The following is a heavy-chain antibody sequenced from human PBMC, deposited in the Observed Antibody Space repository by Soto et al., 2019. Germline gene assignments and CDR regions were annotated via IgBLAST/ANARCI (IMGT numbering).Heavy chain of an antibody. CDR3: ARGRSSSPKYYFDY. V-gene: IGHV1-2*04. D-gene: IGHD6-6*01. Sequence: ASVVSCKASGYTFTGYYMHWVRQAPGQGLEWMGWINPNSGGTNYAQKFQGWVTMTRDTSISTAYMELSRLRSDDTAVYYCARGRSSSPKYYFDYWGQGTLVTVSS. CDR2: INPNSGGT. J-gene: IGHJ4*02. CDR1: GYTFTGYY.